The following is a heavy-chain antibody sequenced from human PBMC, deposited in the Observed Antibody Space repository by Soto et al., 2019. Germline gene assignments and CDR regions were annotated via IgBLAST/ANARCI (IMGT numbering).Heavy chain of an antibody. J-gene: IGHJ3*02. CDR2: IKSKTDGGTT. CDR3: TTYDYVWGSYRYTPDAFDI. CDR1: GFTFSNAW. Sequence: EVQLVESGGGLVKPGGSLRLSCAASGFTFSNAWMNWVRQAPGKVLEWVGRIKSKTDGGTTDYAAPVKGRFTISRDDSKNTLYLQMNSLKTEDTAVYYCTTYDYVWGSYRYTPDAFDIWGQGTMVTVSS. D-gene: IGHD3-16*02. V-gene: IGHV3-15*07.